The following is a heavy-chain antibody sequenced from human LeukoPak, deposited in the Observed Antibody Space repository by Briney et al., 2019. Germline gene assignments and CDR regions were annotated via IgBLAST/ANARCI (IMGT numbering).Heavy chain of an antibody. CDR1: GGSISSSSYY. V-gene: IGHV4-39*07. CDR2: IYYSGST. Sequence: PSETLSLTCTVSGGSISSSSYYWGWIRQPPGKGLEWIGSIYYSGSTYYNPSLKSRVTISVDTSKNQFSLKLSSVTAADTAVYYCARGVAAAGTNYYGMDVWGQGTTVTVSS. J-gene: IGHJ6*02. D-gene: IGHD6-13*01. CDR3: ARGVAAAGTNYYGMDV.